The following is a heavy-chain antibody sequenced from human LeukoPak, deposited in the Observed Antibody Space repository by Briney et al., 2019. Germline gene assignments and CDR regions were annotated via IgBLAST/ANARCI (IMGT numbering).Heavy chain of an antibody. CDR3: ARGGTSGSYLGFY. J-gene: IGHJ4*02. V-gene: IGHV4-34*01. Sequence: SETLSLTCGVYPGSFSGYYWNWIRQPPGKGLEWIGEVNYSGSPTYNPSLKGRISISVDTSKNQFSLKLSSVTATDTAVYYCARGGTSGSYLGFYWGQGTLVTVSS. CDR2: VNYSGSP. D-gene: IGHD1-26*01. CDR1: PGSFSGYY.